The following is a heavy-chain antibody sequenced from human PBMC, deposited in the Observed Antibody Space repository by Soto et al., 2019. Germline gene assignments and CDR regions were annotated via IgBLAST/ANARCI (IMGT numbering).Heavy chain of an antibody. D-gene: IGHD6-19*01. CDR2: IYYSGST. J-gene: IGHJ3*02. CDR3: ARLGRVAVAGTVAFDI. CDR1: GGSISSSSYY. Sequence: QLQLQESGPGLVKPSETLSLTCTVSGGSISSSSYYWGWIRQPPGKGLEWIGSIYYSGSTYYNPSLKSRVTRSVDTSKNQFSLKLSSVTAADTAVYYCARLGRVAVAGTVAFDIWGQGTMVTVSS. V-gene: IGHV4-39*01.